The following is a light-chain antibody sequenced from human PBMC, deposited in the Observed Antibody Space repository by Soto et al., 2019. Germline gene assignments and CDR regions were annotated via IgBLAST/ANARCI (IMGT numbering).Light chain of an antibody. CDR1: SSDIGGHNY. J-gene: IGLJ3*02. CDR3: RSYTTTATLM. V-gene: IGLV2-14*01. Sequence: QSVLTQPASVSGSPGQSIAISCTGTSSDIGGHNYVSWYQHYPGTAPKLILYEVTQRPSGVARRFSGSKSGNTASQTISGLQSEDEANYYWRSYTTTATLMFGGGTKPTVL. CDR2: EVT.